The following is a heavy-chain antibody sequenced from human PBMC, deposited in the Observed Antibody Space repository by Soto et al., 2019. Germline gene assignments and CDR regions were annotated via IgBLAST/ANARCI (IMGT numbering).Heavy chain of an antibody. J-gene: IGHJ4*02. D-gene: IGHD2-2*01. CDR1: GFTFSSYG. CDR2: IWYDGSNK. Sequence: GGSLRLSCAASGFTFSSYGMHWVRQAPGKGLEWVAVIWYDGSNKYYADSVKGRFTISRDNSKNTLYLQMNSLRAEDTAVYYCARRVVVVPAAMDYFDYWGQGTLVTVSS. CDR3: ARRVVVVPAAMDYFDY. V-gene: IGHV3-33*01.